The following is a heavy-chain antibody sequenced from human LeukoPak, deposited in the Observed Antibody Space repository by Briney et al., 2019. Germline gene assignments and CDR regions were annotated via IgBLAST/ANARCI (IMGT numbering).Heavy chain of an antibody. J-gene: IGHJ4*02. CDR3: AGRIRGIDY. V-gene: IGHV3-53*01. Sequence: GGSLRLSCAASGFTVSSNYMSWVRQAPGKGLEWVSDIYSGGSTYYPDSVTGRFTISRDNSKNTLYLQMNILRAEDTAVYYCAGRIRGIDYCGQGTLVTVSS. CDR2: IYSGGST. CDR1: GFTVSSNY. D-gene: IGHD3-10*01.